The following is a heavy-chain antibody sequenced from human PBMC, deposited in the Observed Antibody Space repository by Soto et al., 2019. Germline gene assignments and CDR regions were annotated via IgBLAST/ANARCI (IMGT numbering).Heavy chain of an antibody. Sequence: GGSLRLSCAASGFTVSSNYMSWVRQAPRKGLEWVSVIYSGGSTYYADSVKGRFTISRDNSKNTLYLQMNSLRAEDTAVYYCARGSGYYGSGSYYLKRPWGQGTLVTVSS. D-gene: IGHD3-10*01. J-gene: IGHJ5*02. CDR1: GFTVSSNY. CDR2: IYSGGST. CDR3: ARGSGYYGSGSYYLKRP. V-gene: IGHV3-53*01.